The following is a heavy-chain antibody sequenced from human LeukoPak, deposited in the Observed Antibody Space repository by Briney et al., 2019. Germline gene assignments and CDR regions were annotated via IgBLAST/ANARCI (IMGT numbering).Heavy chain of an antibody. CDR2: INHVGSS. D-gene: IGHD5-12*01. J-gene: IGHJ5*02. CDR3: ARGGLAPRFDP. CDR1: GGSFSGYY. V-gene: IGHV4-34*01. Sequence: PSETLSLTCAVYGGSFSGYYWGWIRQPPGKGMEWIGEINHVGSSTYNPSLNSQFTISVDTSKNQCSLKLTSVTAADTAVYYCARGGLAPRFDPWGQGTLVTVSS.